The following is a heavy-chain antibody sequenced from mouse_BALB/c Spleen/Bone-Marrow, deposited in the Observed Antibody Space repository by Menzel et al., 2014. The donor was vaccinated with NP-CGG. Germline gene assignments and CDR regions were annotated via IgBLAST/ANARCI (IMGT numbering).Heavy chain of an antibody. CDR1: GYTFTDYN. Sequence: VQLQQPGPELVKPGASVKISCKASGYTFTDYNVHWVKQSHGKSLEWIGYIYPYNGGSAYNQKFKSKATLTVDNSSSTAYMELRSLTSEDSAVYYCARELGGAYWGQGTLVTVSA. CDR3: ARELGGAY. J-gene: IGHJ3*01. CDR2: IYPYNGGS. V-gene: IGHV1S29*02. D-gene: IGHD3-3*01.